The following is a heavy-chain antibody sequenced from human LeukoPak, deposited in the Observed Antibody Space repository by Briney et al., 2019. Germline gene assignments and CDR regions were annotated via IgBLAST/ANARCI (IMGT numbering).Heavy chain of an antibody. D-gene: IGHD6-19*01. CDR1: GFTFSSYS. Sequence: GGSLRLSCAASGFTFSSYSMNWVRQAPGKGLEWGSYISGSSSTIYYADSVKGRFTISRDNGKNTLYLQMNSLRAEDTAVYYCAKDQGRLVDPYYGMDVWGQGTTVTVSS. J-gene: IGHJ6*02. CDR3: AKDQGRLVDPYYGMDV. CDR2: ISGSSSTI. V-gene: IGHV3-48*01.